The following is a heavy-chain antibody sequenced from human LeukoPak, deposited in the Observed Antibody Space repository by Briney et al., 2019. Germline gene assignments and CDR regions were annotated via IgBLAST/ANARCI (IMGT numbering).Heavy chain of an antibody. CDR3: ASHYDSSGTDYFDY. Sequence: GGSLRLSCAASGFTFSSNSMNWVRQAPGKGLEWVSVIYSGGSTYYADSVKGRFTISRDNSKNTLYLQMNSLRAEDTAVYYCASHYDSSGTDYFDYWGQGTLVTVSS. CDR1: GFTFSSNS. V-gene: IGHV3-66*04. D-gene: IGHD3-22*01. CDR2: IYSGGST. J-gene: IGHJ4*02.